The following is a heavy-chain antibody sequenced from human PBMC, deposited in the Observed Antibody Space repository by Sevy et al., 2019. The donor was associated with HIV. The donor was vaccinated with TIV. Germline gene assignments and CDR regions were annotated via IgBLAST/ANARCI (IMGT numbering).Heavy chain of an antibody. CDR1: GLTFSNYW. J-gene: IGHJ4*02. V-gene: IGHV3-7*01. CDR3: ATGAGL. D-gene: IGHD6-19*01. CDR2: IKEDGSEK. Sequence: GGSLRLSCVVSGLTFSNYWMTWVRQAPGKGLEWVANIKEDGSEKYYLFFVKDRFTISRDNAKNSLFLQMNSLRVDDTGVYYCATGAGLWGQGTLVTVSS.